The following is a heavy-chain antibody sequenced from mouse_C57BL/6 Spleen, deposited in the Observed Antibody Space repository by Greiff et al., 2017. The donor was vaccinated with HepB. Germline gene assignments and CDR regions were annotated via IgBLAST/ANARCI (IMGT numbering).Heavy chain of an antibody. J-gene: IGHJ2*01. CDR3: ARRIITTPYYFDY. CDR1: GYTFTSYT. D-gene: IGHD1-1*01. Sequence: QVQLKESGAELARPGASVKMSCKASGYTFTSYTMHWVKQRPGQGLEWIGYINPSSGYTKYNQKFKDKATLTADKSSSTAYMQLSSLTSEDSAVYYCARRIITTPYYFDYWGQGTTLTVSS. CDR2: INPSSGYT. V-gene: IGHV1-4*01.